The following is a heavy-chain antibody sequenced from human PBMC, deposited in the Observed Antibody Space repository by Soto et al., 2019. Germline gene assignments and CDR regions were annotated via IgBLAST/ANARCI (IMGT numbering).Heavy chain of an antibody. J-gene: IGHJ3*02. V-gene: IGHV3-48*03. CDR3: ARDHYDFWSGTLNAFDI. D-gene: IGHD3-3*01. CDR1: GFTFSSYE. Sequence: GGSLRLSCAASGFTFSSYEVNWVRQAPGKGLEWVSYISSSGSTIYYADSVKGRFTISRDNAKNSLYLQMNSLRAEDTAVYYCARDHYDFWSGTLNAFDIWGQGTMVTVSS. CDR2: ISSSGSTI.